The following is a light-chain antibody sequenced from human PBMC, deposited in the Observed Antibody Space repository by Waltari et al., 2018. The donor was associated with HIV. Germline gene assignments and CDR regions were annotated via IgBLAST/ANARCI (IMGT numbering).Light chain of an antibody. V-gene: IGLV1-51*01. CDR2: DNN. CDR3: GTWDSSLGGVV. CDR1: SANIGNNS. J-gene: IGLJ2*01. Sequence: QSVLSQPPSVSAAPGPKLPTSRSVSSANIGNNSVTWYQRRPGTDAKLLFYDNNKHPSVMPGRVSGSKSGTSATLGISGLQTGDEADYYCGTWDSSLGGVVFCGGTKLTVL.